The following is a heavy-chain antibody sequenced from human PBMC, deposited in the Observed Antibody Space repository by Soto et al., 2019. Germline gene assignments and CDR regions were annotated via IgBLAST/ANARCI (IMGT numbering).Heavy chain of an antibody. CDR2: IKQDGSEK. J-gene: IGHJ4*02. CDR1: GFTFSSYW. D-gene: IGHD6-19*01. Sequence: PGGSLRLSCAASGFTFSSYWMSWVRQAPGKGLEWVANIKQDGSEKYYVDSVKGRFTISRDNAKNSLYLQMNSLRAEDTAVYYCARVGSSGWYGKNFDYWGQGTLVTVSS. V-gene: IGHV3-7*01. CDR3: ARVGSSGWYGKNFDY.